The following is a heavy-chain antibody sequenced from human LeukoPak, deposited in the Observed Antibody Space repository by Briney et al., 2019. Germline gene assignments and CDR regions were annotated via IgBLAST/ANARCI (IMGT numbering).Heavy chain of an antibody. D-gene: IGHD3-10*01. J-gene: IGHJ6*04. CDR2: INPSGGST. V-gene: IGHV1-46*01. CDR1: GYTFTSYY. Sequence: ASVKVSCKASGYTFTSYYMHWVRHAPGQGLEWMGIINPSGGSTSYAQKFQGRVTMTRDTSTSTVYMELSSLRSEDTAVYYCASPLGDYYGSGSYYSHYYYGMDVWGKGTTVTVSS. CDR3: ASPLGDYYGSGSYYSHYYYGMDV.